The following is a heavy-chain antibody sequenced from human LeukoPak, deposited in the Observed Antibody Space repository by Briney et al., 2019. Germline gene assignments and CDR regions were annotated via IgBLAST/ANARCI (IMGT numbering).Heavy chain of an antibody. J-gene: IGHJ3*02. CDR1: GFTFSSCG. D-gene: IGHD6-19*01. Sequence: GGSLRLSCAASGFTFSSCGMHWVRQAPGKGLEWVAVISYDGGNKYYADSVKGRFTISRDNSKNTLFLEMNSLRAEDTAVYYCAKALTSGWYLDAFNIWGQGTMVTVSS. V-gene: IGHV3-30*18. CDR3: AKALTSGWYLDAFNI. CDR2: ISYDGGNK.